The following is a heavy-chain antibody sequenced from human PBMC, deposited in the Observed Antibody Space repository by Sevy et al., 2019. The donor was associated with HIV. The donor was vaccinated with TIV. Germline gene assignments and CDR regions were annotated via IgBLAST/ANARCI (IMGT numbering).Heavy chain of an antibody. V-gene: IGHV3-48*01. CDR1: GFTFSSYS. D-gene: IGHD2-2*01. CDR3: ARNGGYADYGMDV. Sequence: GGSLRLSCVGSGFTFSSYSMNWVRQAPGKGLEWLSYMNSITSTIYYEASVKGRFTISRDNAKNSVSLQMHSLRAEDTAVYYCARNGGYADYGMDVWGQGTTVTVSS. CDR2: MNSITSTI. J-gene: IGHJ6*02.